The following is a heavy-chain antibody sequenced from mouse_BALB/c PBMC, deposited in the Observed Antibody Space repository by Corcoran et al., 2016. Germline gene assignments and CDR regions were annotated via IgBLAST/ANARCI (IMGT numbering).Heavy chain of an antibody. Sequence: EVQLQQSGAELVRPGALVKLSCKASGFNIKDYYMHWVKQRPEQGLEWIGWIDPENGNTIYDPKFQGKASITADTSSNTAYLQLSSLTSEDTAVYYWASYGNYAMDYWGQGTSVTVSS. J-gene: IGHJ4*01. D-gene: IGHD2-1*01. V-gene: IGHV14-1*02. CDR1: GFNIKDYY. CDR2: IDPENGNT. CDR3: ASYGNYAMDY.